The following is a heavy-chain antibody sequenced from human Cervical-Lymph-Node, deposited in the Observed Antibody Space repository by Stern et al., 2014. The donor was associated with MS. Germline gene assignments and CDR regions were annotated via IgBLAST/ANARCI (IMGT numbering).Heavy chain of an antibody. CDR1: GFTFSTYS. V-gene: IGHV3-21*01. CDR2: ISSYI. Sequence: EDQLVESGGGLVKPGGSLRLSCAASGFTFSTYSMGWVRQAPGKGLEWVASISSYIYNAESLKGRFTISRDNAKNSLYLQMNSLRAEDTAVYYCARDLSTVTTGFGYWGQGTLVTVSS. D-gene: IGHD4-17*01. J-gene: IGHJ4*02. CDR3: ARDLSTVTTGFGY.